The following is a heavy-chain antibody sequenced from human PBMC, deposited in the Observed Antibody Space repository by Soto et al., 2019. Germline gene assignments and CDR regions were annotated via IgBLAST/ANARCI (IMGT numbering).Heavy chain of an antibody. D-gene: IGHD1-1*01. CDR1: GFAFGTQS. CDR3: LRAVGPTDWRKHYFQD. Sequence: DVQLVESGGALVQPGESLRLSCVASGFAFGTQSMNWFRQAPGKGLEWFAYIKSIGDNIFYADSVKCRFTISRDNARNSLYRQMNSLGADDTPVYYCLRAVGPTDWRKHYFQDWGQGILVTVSS. V-gene: IGHV3-48*01. J-gene: IGHJ4*02. CDR2: IKSIGDNI.